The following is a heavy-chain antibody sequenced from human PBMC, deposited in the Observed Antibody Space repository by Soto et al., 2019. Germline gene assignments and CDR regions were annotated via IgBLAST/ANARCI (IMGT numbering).Heavy chain of an antibody. Sequence: SETLSLTCTVSGDSINNYYWTWIRQPPGKGLEWIGYIYDSGSTSYNPSLKSRLTISVDTSQNQFSLKLKSVTAADTAVYYCARGTKYYYQGMDVWGQGTTVTVSS. CDR1: GDSINNYY. V-gene: IGHV4-59*01. CDR2: IYDSGST. J-gene: IGHJ6*02. CDR3: ARGTKYYYQGMDV.